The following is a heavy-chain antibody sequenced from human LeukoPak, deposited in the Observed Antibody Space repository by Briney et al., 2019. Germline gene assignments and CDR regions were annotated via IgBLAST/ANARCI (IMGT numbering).Heavy chain of an antibody. CDR2: INPDGSIT. Sequence: GGSLRLSCAASGFTLSGYWIHWVRQAPGKGLVWVARINPDGSITSYADSVKGRITISRDNAKNTLYLQMHSLRAEDTAVYYCARDFHGDHDYWGQGTLVTVSS. D-gene: IGHD4-17*01. CDR3: ARDFHGDHDY. V-gene: IGHV3-74*01. CDR1: GFTLSGYW. J-gene: IGHJ4*02.